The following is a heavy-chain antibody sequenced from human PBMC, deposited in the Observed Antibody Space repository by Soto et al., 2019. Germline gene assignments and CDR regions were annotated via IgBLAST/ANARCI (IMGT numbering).Heavy chain of an antibody. CDR1: GFTLSSYG. Sequence: GGSLRLSCAASGFTLSSYGIHWVRQAPGKGLEWVAFISYDGSDKNSADSVKGRFTISRDNSKSTVYLQMNSLITEDTAVYYCAKGQYSSSWYFNYWGQGSLVTVSS. V-gene: IGHV3-30*18. D-gene: IGHD6-13*01. CDR2: ISYDGSDK. CDR3: AKGQYSSSWYFNY. J-gene: IGHJ4*01.